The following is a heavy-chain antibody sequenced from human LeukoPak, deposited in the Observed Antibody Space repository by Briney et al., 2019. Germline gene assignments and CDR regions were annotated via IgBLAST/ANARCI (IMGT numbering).Heavy chain of an antibody. Sequence: GGSLRLSCAASGFTVSNNYMSWVRQAPGKGLEWVSVIYRGGSTYYADSVKGRFTFSRDNSKNTLYLQMNSLRVEDTAVYYCARRENSSGYWAFDIWGQGTMVTVS. V-gene: IGHV3-53*01. CDR1: GFTVSNNY. CDR2: IYRGGST. D-gene: IGHD3-22*01. J-gene: IGHJ3*02. CDR3: ARRENSSGYWAFDI.